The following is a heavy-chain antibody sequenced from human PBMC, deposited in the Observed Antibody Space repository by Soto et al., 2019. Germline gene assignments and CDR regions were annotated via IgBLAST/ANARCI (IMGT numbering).Heavy chain of an antibody. Sequence: ASVKVSCKASGYTFTGYYMHWVRQAPGQGLEWMGWINPNSGGTNYAQKFQGWVTMTRETSISTAYMELGRLRSDDTAVYYCARLSRAYCGGDCYYYGMDVWGQGTTVTVSS. CDR2: INPNSGGT. CDR3: ARLSRAYCGGDCYYYGMDV. CDR1: GYTFTGYY. D-gene: IGHD2-21*01. J-gene: IGHJ6*02. V-gene: IGHV1-2*04.